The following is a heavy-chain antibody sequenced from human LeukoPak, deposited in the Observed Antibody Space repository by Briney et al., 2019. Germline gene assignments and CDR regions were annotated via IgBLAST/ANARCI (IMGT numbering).Heavy chain of an antibody. CDR2: INPTGGST. V-gene: IGHV1-46*01. D-gene: IGHD3-10*01. CDR3: ARDTFDSRPLTVQGVIRGGGWFDP. Sequence: SSVKVSCKASGYTFTSYYMHWVRQAPGHALEWMGLINPTGGSTGYAQKFQGRVTMTRDMSTTTDYMELSSLRSGDTAIYYCARDTFDSRPLTVQGVIRGGGWFDPWDRGTLVTVSS. J-gene: IGHJ5*02. CDR1: GYTFTSYY.